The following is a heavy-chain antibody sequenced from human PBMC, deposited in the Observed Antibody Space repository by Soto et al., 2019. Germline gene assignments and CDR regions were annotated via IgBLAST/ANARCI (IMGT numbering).Heavy chain of an antibody. V-gene: IGHV5-10-1*01. Sequence: GESLKISCKGSGYSFTRYWISWVRQMPGTGLEWMGRIDPSDSYTNYSPSFQGHVTISADKSISTAYLQWSSLKASDTAMYYCAREKYDFGGGYYYYGMDVWGQGTTVTVSS. D-gene: IGHD3-3*01. CDR1: GYSFTRYW. CDR3: AREKYDFGGGYYYYGMDV. J-gene: IGHJ6*02. CDR2: IDPSDSYT.